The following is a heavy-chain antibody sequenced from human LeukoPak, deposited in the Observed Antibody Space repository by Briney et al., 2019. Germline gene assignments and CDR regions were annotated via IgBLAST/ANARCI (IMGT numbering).Heavy chain of an antibody. CDR2: IYSGGST. Sequence: GGSLRLSCAASGFTASSNYMSWVRQAPGKGLEWVSIIYSGGSTYYADSVKGRFTISRDNSKNTLYLQMNSLRAEGTAVYYCASIMRDYYDSSGTLFDYWGQGTLVTVSS. CDR1: GFTASSNY. V-gene: IGHV3-66*01. CDR3: ASIMRDYYDSSGTLFDY. J-gene: IGHJ4*02. D-gene: IGHD3-22*01.